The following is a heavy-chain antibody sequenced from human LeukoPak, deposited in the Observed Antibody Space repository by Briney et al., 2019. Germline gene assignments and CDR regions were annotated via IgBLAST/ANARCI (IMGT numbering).Heavy chain of an antibody. D-gene: IGHD6-13*01. CDR2: INHSGST. J-gene: IGHJ4*02. V-gene: IGHV4-38-2*02. CDR1: GYSISSGYY. Sequence: PSETLSLTCTVSGYSISSGYYWSWIRQPPGKGLEWIGEINHSGSTNYNPSLKSRVTISVDTSKNQFSLKLSSVTAADTAVYYCARHRYSSSWPGLDYWGQGTLVTVSS. CDR3: ARHRYSSSWPGLDY.